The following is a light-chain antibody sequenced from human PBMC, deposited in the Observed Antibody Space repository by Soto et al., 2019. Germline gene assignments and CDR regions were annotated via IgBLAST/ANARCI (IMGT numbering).Light chain of an antibody. CDR1: HIVSRY. V-gene: IGKV1-5*01. Sequence: DIQVTQSPSTLSASVGDSVTITCRASHIVSRYLAWYQQKPGKVPKLLIYDASSLESEVPSRFSGGGSGTEFTLTISSLQADDFATYYCQQYSSHATFGQGTKVEIK. J-gene: IGKJ1*01. CDR3: QQYSSHAT. CDR2: DAS.